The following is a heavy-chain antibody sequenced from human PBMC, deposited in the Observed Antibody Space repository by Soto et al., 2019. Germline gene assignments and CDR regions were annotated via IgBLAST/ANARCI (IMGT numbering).Heavy chain of an antibody. V-gene: IGHV1-18*01. D-gene: IGHD1-26*01. J-gene: IGHJ4*02. CDR2: ISGYNGNT. CDR3: AGGGGGGSYPY. Sequence: QVQLVQSGAEVKKPGASVKVSCKASGYTFTDYGLTWVRQAPGQGLEWMGWISGYNGNTNYAQKLQGRVTMTTDTPTSTAYREVRSLRSNDTAVYYCAGGGGGGSYPYWGQETLVTVSS. CDR1: GYTFTDYG.